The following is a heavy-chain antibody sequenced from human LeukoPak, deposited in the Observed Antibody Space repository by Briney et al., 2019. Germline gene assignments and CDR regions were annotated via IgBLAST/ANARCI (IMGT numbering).Heavy chain of an antibody. CDR1: GFTFSTFA. CDR2: IFPSGGEI. CDR3: ATYRQVLLPFES. J-gene: IGHJ4*02. Sequence: GGSLRLSCAASGFTFSTFAMIWVRQPPGKGLKWVSSIFPSGGEIHYADSVRGRFTISRDNSKSTLSLQMNSLRAEDTAIYYCATYRQVLLPFESWGQGTLVTVSS. D-gene: IGHD2-8*02. V-gene: IGHV3-23*01.